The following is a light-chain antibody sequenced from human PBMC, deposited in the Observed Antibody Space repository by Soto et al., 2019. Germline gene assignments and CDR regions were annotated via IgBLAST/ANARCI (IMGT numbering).Light chain of an antibody. J-gene: IGLJ1*01. CDR3: AACDDSLLNV. V-gene: IGLV1-44*01. CDR1: SSNIGSNT. Sequence: QSVLTQPPSASGTPGQRVTISCSGSSSNIGSNTVNWYQQLPGTAPKLLIYSNNQRPSGVPDRFSGSKSGTSASLAISGLQSEDEADYYCAACDDSLLNVFGTGTKVTVL. CDR2: SNN.